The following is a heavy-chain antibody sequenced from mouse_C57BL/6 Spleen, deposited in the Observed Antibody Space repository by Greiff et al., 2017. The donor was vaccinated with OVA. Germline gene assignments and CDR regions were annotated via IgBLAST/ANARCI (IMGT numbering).Heavy chain of an antibody. CDR3: ARDPGGGAWFAY. V-gene: IGHV3-6*01. J-gene: IGHJ3*01. CDR1: GYSITSGYY. CDR2: ISYDGSN. Sequence: ESGPGLVKPSQSLSLTCSVTGYSITSGYYWNWIRQFPGNKLEWMGYISYDGSNNYNPSLKNRISITRDTSKNQFFLKLNSVTTEDTATYYCARDPGGGAWFAYWGQGTLVTVSA.